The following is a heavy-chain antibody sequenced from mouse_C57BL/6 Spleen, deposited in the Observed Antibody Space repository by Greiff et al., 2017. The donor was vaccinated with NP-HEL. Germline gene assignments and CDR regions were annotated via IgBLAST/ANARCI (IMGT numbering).Heavy chain of an antibody. V-gene: IGHV3-6*01. CDR2: ISYDGSN. CDR3: AKLGLPWYFDV. Sequence: ESGPGLVKPSQSLSLTCSVTGYSITSGYYWNWIRQFPGNKLEWMGYISYDGSNNYNPSLKNRISITRDTSKNQFFLKLNSVTTEDTATYYCAKLGLPWYFDVWGTGTTVTVSS. D-gene: IGHD2-4*01. J-gene: IGHJ1*03. CDR1: GYSITSGYY.